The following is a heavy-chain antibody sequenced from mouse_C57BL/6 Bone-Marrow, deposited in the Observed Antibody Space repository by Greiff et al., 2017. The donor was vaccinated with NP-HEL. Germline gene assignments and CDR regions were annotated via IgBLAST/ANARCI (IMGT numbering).Heavy chain of an antibody. CDR2: IYPSDSET. V-gene: IGHV1-61*01. Sequence: QVQLQQPGAELVRPGSSVKLSCKASGYTFTSYWMDWVKQRPGQGLEWIGNIYPSDSETHYNQKFKNKATLTVDKSSSTAYMQLSSLTSEDSAVYYCARDHYGSSSYFDYWGQGTTITVSS. J-gene: IGHJ2*01. CDR3: ARDHYGSSSYFDY. CDR1: GYTFTSYW. D-gene: IGHD1-1*01.